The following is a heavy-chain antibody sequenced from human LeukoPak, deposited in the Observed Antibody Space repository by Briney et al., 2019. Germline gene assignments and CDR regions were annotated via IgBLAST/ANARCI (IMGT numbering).Heavy chain of an antibody. Sequence: PGGSLRLSCAASGFTFSTYSMNWVRQAPGKGLEWLAFISGSSSTIYYADSVKGRFTISRDNAKNSLYLQMNSLRDEDTALYYCARGETALTSMLDYWGQGTRVTVSS. D-gene: IGHD4-17*01. CDR3: ARGETALTSMLDY. J-gene: IGHJ4*02. CDR2: ISGSSSTI. CDR1: GFTFSTYS. V-gene: IGHV3-48*02.